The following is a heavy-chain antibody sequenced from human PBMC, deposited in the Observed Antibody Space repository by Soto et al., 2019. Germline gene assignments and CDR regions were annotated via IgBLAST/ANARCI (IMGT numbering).Heavy chain of an antibody. CDR2: ISWNSGSI. V-gene: IGHV3-9*01. CDR3: AKDFSKMAGIN. D-gene: IGHD6-19*01. Sequence: EVQLVESGGGLVQPGRSLRLSCAASGFTFDDYAMHWVRQAPGKGLEWVSGISWNSGSIGYADSVKGRFTISRDNAKNSLYLQMNSLRAEDTALYYCAKDFSKMAGINWGQGTLVTVSS. J-gene: IGHJ4*02. CDR1: GFTFDDYA.